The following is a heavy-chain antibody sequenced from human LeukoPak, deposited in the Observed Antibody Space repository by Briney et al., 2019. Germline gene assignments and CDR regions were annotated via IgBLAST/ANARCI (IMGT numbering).Heavy chain of an antibody. V-gene: IGHV4-39*01. CDR3: ARRDGYNCFDY. Sequence: SETLSLTCTVSGGSISNSSYYWGWIRQPPGKGLEGIGSMYYSGSTYYNPSLKSRVTISVDTSKNQFSLKLTSVTAADTAVYYCARRDGYNCFDYWGQGTLVTVSS. D-gene: IGHD5-24*01. CDR2: MYYSGST. CDR1: GGSISNSSYY. J-gene: IGHJ4*02.